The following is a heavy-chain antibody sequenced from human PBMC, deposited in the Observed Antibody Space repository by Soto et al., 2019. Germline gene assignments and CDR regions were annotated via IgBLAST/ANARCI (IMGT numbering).Heavy chain of an antibody. CDR1: GFTIRTYG. J-gene: IGHJ4*02. CDR2: ISGDGATT. D-gene: IGHD6-13*01. Sequence: EVQRLESGGGLVQPGGSLRLSCEASGFTIRTYGMIWVREAPGKGLEWGSGISGDGATTYYTDSVKGRFTISRDISKNTLYLQMNSLRAEDTAVYYCAKVDRYSSSHPLIWSRGTMVSVSS. CDR3: AKVDRYSSSHPLI. V-gene: IGHV3-23*01.